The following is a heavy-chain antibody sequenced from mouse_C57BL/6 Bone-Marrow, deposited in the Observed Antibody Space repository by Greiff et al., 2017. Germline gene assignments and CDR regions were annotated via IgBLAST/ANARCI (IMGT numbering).Heavy chain of an antibody. CDR3: ERSEFYGSSYRD. V-gene: IGHV1-81*01. CDR2: IYPRSGNT. Sequence: VQLQQSGAELARPGASVKLSCKASGYTFTSYGISWVKQRTGQGLEWIGEIYPRSGNTYYNEKFKGKATLPADKSSSTAYMELRSLIAEDSAVYFCERSEFYGSSYRDWGQGTTLTVSS. J-gene: IGHJ2*01. CDR1: GYTFTSYG. D-gene: IGHD1-1*01.